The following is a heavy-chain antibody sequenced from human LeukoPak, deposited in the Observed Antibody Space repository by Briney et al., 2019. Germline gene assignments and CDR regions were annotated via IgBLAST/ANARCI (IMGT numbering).Heavy chain of an antibody. J-gene: IGHJ4*02. V-gene: IGHV4-39*07. CDR1: RGSISSSTYY. CDR2: IYYTGST. Sequence: PSETLSLTCTVSRGSISSSTYYWSWDRQPPGKGLEWIASIYYTGSTYYNPSLKSRVTISLDMSKNEFSLTMSSVTAADTAVYFCTAEKNGSPHYWGQGTQVNVSS. D-gene: IGHD2-8*01. CDR3: TAEKNGSPHY.